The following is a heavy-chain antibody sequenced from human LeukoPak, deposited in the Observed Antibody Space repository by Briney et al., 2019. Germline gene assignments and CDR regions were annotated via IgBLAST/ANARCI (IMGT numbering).Heavy chain of an antibody. CDR3: ARHPTALVSYGFDP. D-gene: IGHD5-18*01. V-gene: IGHV4-59*08. J-gene: IGHJ5*02. CDR1: GGSFSNYY. Sequence: SETLSLTCTVSGGSFSNYYWSWIRQPPGKGLEWIGYIYYSGSTNYNPSLKGRVTISVDTSKNQFSLNLSSVTAADTAVYYCARHPTALVSYGFDPWGQGTLVTVSS. CDR2: IYYSGST.